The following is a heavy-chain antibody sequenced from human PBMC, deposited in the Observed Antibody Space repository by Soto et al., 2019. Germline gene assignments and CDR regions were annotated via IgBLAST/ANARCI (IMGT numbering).Heavy chain of an antibody. CDR1: GFPFSPYT. CDR3: ARGGGFCGGDCYKGGVDY. CDR2: ISYDGSNK. J-gene: IGHJ4*02. Sequence: QVQLVESGGGVVQPGRSLGLSCAVSGFPFSPYTMHWVRQAPGKGLEWVAVISYDGSNKYYADSVKGRFTISRDNSKNTLYLQMNGIRPEDTSVYYCARGGGFCGGDCYKGGVDYWGQGTLVTVSS. V-gene: IGHV3-30-3*01. D-gene: IGHD2-21*02.